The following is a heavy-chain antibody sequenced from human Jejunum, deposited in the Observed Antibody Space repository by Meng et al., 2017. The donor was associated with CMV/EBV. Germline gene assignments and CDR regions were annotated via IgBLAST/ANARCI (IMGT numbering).Heavy chain of an antibody. CDR2: VSSYTDNT. CDR3: ARKQWEPDY. J-gene: IGHJ4*02. Sequence: KVACKTSGYDFSDYGFSWVRQAPGQGLEWIGCVSSYTDNTKYAPKFQGRVTMTADASTTTAHLELRSLRSDDTAVYFCARKQWEPDYWGQGTLVTVSS. V-gene: IGHV1-18*01. CDR1: GYDFSDYG. D-gene: IGHD1-26*01.